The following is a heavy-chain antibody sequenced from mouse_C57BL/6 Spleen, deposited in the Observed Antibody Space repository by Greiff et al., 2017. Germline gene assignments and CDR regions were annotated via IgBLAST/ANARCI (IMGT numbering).Heavy chain of an antibody. D-gene: IGHD1-1*01. CDR3: ARRDITTVVAYYAMDY. V-gene: IGHV1-18*01. CDR1: GYTFTDYN. CDR2: INPNNGGT. Sequence: VQLQQSGPELVKPGASVKIPCKASGYTFTDYNMDWVKQSHGKSLEWIGDINPNNGGTIYNQKFKGKATLTVDKSSSTAYMELRSLTSEDTAVYYCARRDITTVVAYYAMDYWGQGTSVTVSS. J-gene: IGHJ4*01.